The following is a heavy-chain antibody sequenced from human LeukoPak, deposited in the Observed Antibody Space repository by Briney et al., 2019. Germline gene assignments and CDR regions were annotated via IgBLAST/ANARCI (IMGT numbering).Heavy chain of an antibody. CDR3: ARGDGSGSYVLDY. CDR1: GGSISSSNYY. J-gene: IGHJ4*02. D-gene: IGHD3-10*01. Sequence: SETLSLTCTVSGGSISSSNYYWGWIRQPPGKGLEWIGSIYYSGNTYYNPSLKSRVTISVDTSKSQFSLKLTSVTAADTAVYYCARGDGSGSYVLDYWGQGTLVTVSS. CDR2: IYYSGNT. V-gene: IGHV4-39*01.